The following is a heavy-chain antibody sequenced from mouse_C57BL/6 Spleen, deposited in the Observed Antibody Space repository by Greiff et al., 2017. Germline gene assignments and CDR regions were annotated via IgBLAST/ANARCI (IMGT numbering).Heavy chain of an antibody. V-gene: IGHV1-52*01. J-gene: IGHJ3*01. CDR1: GYTFTSYW. CDR3: ARSSRVGFAY. Sequence: QVQLKQPGAELVRPGSSVKLSCKASGYTFTSYWMHWVKQRPIQGLEWIGNIDPSDSDTHYNQKFKDKATLTVDKSSSTAYMQLSSLTSDDAAVYYCARSSRVGFAYWGQGTLVTVSA. CDR2: IDPSDSDT. D-gene: IGHD1-3*01.